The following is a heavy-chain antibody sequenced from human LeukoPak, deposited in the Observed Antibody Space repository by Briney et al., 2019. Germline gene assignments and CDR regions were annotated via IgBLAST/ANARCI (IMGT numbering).Heavy chain of an antibody. CDR2: IYFDGNT. CDR3: AAENGNFWIGYHYFED. CDR1: GCSIGSCSYY. V-gene: IGHV4-39*01. J-gene: IGHJ4*02. D-gene: IGHD3-3*01. Sequence: SETLPLTCTVSGCSIGSCSYYWVWPRQAPGKGLEWLGTIYFDGNTFYNPSLKSRVTLSVDMSKSQFSLRLASVTAADTAIYYCAAENGNFWIGYHYFEDWGQGSLVSVSS.